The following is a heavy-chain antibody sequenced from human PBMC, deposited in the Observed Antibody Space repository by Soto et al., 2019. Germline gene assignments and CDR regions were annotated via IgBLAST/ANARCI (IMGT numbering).Heavy chain of an antibody. CDR3: ARGICSSTSCYTGPDSSSWLLAFDY. CDR2: IYYSGST. Sequence: SETLSLTCTVSGGSISSSSYYWGWIRQPPGKGLEWIGSIYYSGSTYYNPSLKSRVTISVDTSKNQFSLKLSSVTAADTAVYYCARGICSSTSCYTGPDSSSWLLAFDYWGQGTLVTVSS. J-gene: IGHJ4*02. CDR1: GGSISSSSYY. V-gene: IGHV4-39*01. D-gene: IGHD2-2*02.